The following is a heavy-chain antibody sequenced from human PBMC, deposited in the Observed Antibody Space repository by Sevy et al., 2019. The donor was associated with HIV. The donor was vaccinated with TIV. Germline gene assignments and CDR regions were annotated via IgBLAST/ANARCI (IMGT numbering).Heavy chain of an antibody. D-gene: IGHD1-26*01. CDR3: ARDLVFGGSTTAEVFDV. Sequence: APVKVSCKASGYTFTNYGLTWVRQAPGQGLEWMGWIYTYNGHTNYAQKFQGRVTMTTDTSTSTAYMELRSLRSDDTAVYYCARDLVFGGSTTAEVFDVWGQGTMVTVSS. J-gene: IGHJ3*01. V-gene: IGHV1-18*01. CDR2: IYTYNGHT. CDR1: GYTFTNYG.